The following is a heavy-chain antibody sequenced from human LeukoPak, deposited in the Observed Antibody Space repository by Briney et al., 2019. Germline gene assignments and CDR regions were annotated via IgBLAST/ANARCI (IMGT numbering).Heavy chain of an antibody. D-gene: IGHD4-11*01. CDR3: ARSTSYSTSWYAFDP. CDR2: ISGDGGKT. V-gene: IGHV3-43*02. Sequence: GGSLRLSCAASGFTFDDYAIHWVRQAPGKGLEWVSLISGDGGKTHYADSVKGRFTISRDNSKNSLFLQMNSLRNEDTAFYYCARSTSYSTSWYAFDPWGQGTLVTVSS. J-gene: IGHJ5*02. CDR1: GFTFDDYA.